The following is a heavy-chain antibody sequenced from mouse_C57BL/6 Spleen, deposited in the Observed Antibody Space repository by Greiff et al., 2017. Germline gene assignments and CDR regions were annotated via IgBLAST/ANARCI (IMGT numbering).Heavy chain of an antibody. Sequence: VQLQQSGAELVRPGASVTLSCKASGYTFTDYEMHWVKQTPVHGLEWIGAIDPETGGTAYNQKFKGKAILTADKSSSTAYMELRSLTSEDSAVYYCTTHLNYDSSPFAYWGQGTLVTVSA. CDR2: IDPETGGT. D-gene: IGHD1-1*01. CDR1: GYTFTDYE. J-gene: IGHJ3*01. V-gene: IGHV1-15*01. CDR3: TTHLNYDSSPFAY.